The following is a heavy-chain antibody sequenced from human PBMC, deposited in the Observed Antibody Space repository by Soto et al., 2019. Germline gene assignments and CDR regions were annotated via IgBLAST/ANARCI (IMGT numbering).Heavy chain of an antibody. CDR2: ISSGGVTI. CDR3: ARNLYCSGGSCPWGY. J-gene: IGHJ4*02. D-gene: IGHD2-15*01. CDR1: GFTFSSYI. Sequence: EVQLVESGGGLVQPGGSLRLSCAASGFTFSSYIMNWVRQTPGKGLEWVSYISSGGVTIYYADSVKGRFTVSRDNAKDSLYLQMNSLRAEDTAVYYCARNLYCSGGSCPWGYWGQGTLVTVSS. V-gene: IGHV3-48*01.